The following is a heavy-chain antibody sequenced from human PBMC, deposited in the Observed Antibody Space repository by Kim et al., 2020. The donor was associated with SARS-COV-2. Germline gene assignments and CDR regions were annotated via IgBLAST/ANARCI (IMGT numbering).Heavy chain of an antibody. D-gene: IGHD1-26*01. V-gene: IGHV3-30*04. CDR3: AGALSNSWHNFDY. CDR2: ISYDEDQE. CDR1: GFTFKTYA. J-gene: IGHJ4*02. Sequence: GGSLRLSCAASGFTFKTYAMHWVRQAPGQGPEGVAVISYDEDQEYYTDSVKGRFTISRDNSRNILYLQMNSLRPDDTAVYFCAGALSNSWHNFDYWGQGT.